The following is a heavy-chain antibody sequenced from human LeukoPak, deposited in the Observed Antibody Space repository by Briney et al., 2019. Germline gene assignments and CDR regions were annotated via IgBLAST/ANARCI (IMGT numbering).Heavy chain of an antibody. CDR3: ARWGYCSGGSCYATDRFYDY. D-gene: IGHD2-15*01. J-gene: IGHJ4*02. V-gene: IGHV1-2*02. CDR1: GYTFTGYY. Sequence: ASVKVSCKASGYTFTGYYMNWVRQAPGQGLEWMGWINANSGGTNYAQKFQGRVTMTRDTSISTAYMELSRLRSDDTAVYYCARWGYCSGGSCYATDRFYDYWGQGTLVTVSS. CDR2: INANSGGT.